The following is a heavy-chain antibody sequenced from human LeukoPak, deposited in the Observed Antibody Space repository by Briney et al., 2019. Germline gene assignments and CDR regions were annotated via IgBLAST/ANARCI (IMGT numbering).Heavy chain of an antibody. CDR1: GFTFSSYA. CDR2: ISGSGGST. V-gene: IGHV3-23*01. J-gene: IGHJ3*02. Sequence: GGSLRLSCAASGFTFSSYAMSWVRQAPGKGLEWVSAISGSGGSTYYVDSVKGRFTISRDNSKNTLYLQMNSLRAEDTAVYYCATDGIVVVPAAISDAFDIWGQGTMVTVSS. D-gene: IGHD2-2*02. CDR3: ATDGIVVVPAAISDAFDI.